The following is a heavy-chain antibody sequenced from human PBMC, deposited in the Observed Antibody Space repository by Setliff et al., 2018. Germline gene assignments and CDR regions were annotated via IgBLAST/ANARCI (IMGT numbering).Heavy chain of an antibody. CDR2: IYHNGNT. D-gene: IGHD5-18*01. V-gene: IGHV4-59*01. CDR1: GGSISPYF. J-gene: IGHJ6*02. Sequence: PSETLSLTCTVSGGSISPYFWSWIRQPPGKGLEWIGHIYHNGNTNFNPSLKTRVTMSVDTSKNQFALNLRSVTAADTAVYYCVRDRTAYSYGLDVWGQGTTVTVSS. CDR3: VRDRTAYSYGLDV.